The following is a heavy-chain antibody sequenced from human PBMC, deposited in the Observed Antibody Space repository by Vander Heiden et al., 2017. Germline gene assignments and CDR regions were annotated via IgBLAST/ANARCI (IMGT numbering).Heavy chain of an antibody. V-gene: IGHV3-30-3*01. CDR2: ISYDGSNN. CDR3: ARENSSSWNVFDI. J-gene: IGHJ3*02. CDR1: GFTFRSYA. Sequence: QVQLVESGGGVVQPGRSLRLSCAASGFTFRSYAMPWVRQAPGEGLEWVAVISYDGSNNYYTDSVKGRFTIFRDNFKDTLFLQMSSLRTEDTAVYFCARENSSSWNVFDIWGQGTMVTVS. D-gene: IGHD6-13*01.